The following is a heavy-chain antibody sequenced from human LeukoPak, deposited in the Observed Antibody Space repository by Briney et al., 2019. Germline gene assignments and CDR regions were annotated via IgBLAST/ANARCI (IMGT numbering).Heavy chain of an antibody. CDR2: IYSTGIT. CDR3: ARGGLFAFDI. J-gene: IGHJ3*02. Sequence: SESLSLTCTISGGSINNYYWSWIRQSPEKGLELIGYIYSTGITNYNPSLKSRVAISVDTSRNQFSLRLTSVTAADTAIFYCARGGLFAFDIWGQGTTVIVSS. CDR1: GGSINNYY. V-gene: IGHV4-59*01.